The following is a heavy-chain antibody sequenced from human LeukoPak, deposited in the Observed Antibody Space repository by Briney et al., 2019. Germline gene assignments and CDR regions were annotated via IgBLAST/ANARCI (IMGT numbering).Heavy chain of an antibody. CDR2: TWYDGSNK. Sequence: GGSLRLSCAASGFTFSNYGMHWVRQAPGKGLEWVAVTWYDGSNKYHADSVKGRFTISRDNSKNTVYVQMNSLRAEDTAVCYCAKGTGYSGPPDWGQGTLVTVSA. CDR3: AKGTGYSGPPD. CDR1: GFTFSNYG. J-gene: IGHJ4*02. V-gene: IGHV3-33*06. D-gene: IGHD5-12*01.